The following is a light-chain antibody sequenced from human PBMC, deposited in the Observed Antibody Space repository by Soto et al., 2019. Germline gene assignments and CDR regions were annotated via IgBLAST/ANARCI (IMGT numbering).Light chain of an antibody. Sequence: EVMLTQSPGTLSLSPGERATLSCRASQSVSSNYLAWYQQKSGQAPRLLIYGASNRATGIPDRFSGSGSATDLTLTIRGLDPEYFAVYYCQHYDTSPRTFGQGTKVQFK. CDR1: QSVSSNY. V-gene: IGKV3-20*01. CDR2: GAS. J-gene: IGKJ1*01. CDR3: QHYDTSPRT.